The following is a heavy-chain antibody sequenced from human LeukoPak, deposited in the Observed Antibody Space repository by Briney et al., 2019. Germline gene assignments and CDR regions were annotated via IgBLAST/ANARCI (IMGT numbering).Heavy chain of an antibody. CDR3: AKSRIQLWSYYYYYYMDV. CDR2: IRYDGSNK. Sequence: GGSLRLSCAASGFTFSSYGMHWVRQAPGKGLEWVAFIRYDGSNKYYADSVKGRFTISRDNSKNTLYLQMNSLRAEGTAVYYCAKSRIQLWSYYYYYYMDVWGKGTTVTVSS. CDR1: GFTFSSYG. V-gene: IGHV3-30*02. D-gene: IGHD5-18*01. J-gene: IGHJ6*03.